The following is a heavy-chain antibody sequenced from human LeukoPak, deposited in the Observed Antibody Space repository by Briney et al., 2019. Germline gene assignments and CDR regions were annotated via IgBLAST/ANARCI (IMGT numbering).Heavy chain of an antibody. D-gene: IGHD3-10*01. CDR1: GGSISSGSYY. J-gene: IGHJ6*03. CDR2: IYTSGIT. Sequence: PSETLSLTCTVSGGSISSGSYYWSWIRQPAGKGLEWIAHIYTSGITNYNPSLKSRVTISIDTSKNQFSLKLSSVTAADTAVYYCARDRGFMVRGSRRGYDDYYYYMDVWGKGTTVTISS. CDR3: ARDRGFMVRGSRRGYDDYYYYMDV. V-gene: IGHV4-61*09.